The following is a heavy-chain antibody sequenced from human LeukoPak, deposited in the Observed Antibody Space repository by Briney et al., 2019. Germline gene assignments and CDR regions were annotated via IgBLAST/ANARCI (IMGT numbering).Heavy chain of an antibody. V-gene: IGHV3-21*01. CDR3: ARGGVVVTDTLNDY. CDR1: GFTFSSYS. Sequence: GGSLRLSCAASGFTFSSYSMNWVRQAPGKGLEWVSSISSSSSYIYYADSVKGRFTISRDNAKNSLYLQMNRLRAEDTAVYYCARGGVVVTDTLNDYWGQGTLVTVSS. CDR2: ISSSSSYI. J-gene: IGHJ4*02. D-gene: IGHD2-21*02.